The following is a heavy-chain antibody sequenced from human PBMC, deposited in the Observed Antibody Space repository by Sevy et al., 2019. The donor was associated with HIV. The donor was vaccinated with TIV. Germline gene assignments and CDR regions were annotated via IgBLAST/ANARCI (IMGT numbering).Heavy chain of an antibody. CDR3: SRDGDGYTRRPGWFDP. Sequence: ASVKVACKASGYTFTSYGISWVRQAPGQGLEWMGWISAYNGNTNYAQKLQGRVTMTTDTSTSTAYMELRSLGSDDTAVYCWSRDGDGYTRRPGWFDPWGQGTLVTVSS. J-gene: IGHJ5*02. CDR1: GYTFTSYG. V-gene: IGHV1-18*01. D-gene: IGHD5-12*01. CDR2: ISAYNGNT.